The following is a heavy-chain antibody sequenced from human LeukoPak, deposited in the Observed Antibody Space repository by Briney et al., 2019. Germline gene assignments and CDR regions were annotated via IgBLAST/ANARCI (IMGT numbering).Heavy chain of an antibody. D-gene: IGHD6-19*01. CDR3: ARDPSSGWTSRGTFDY. CDR2: ISSSSSYI. CDR1: GFTFSSYS. Sequence: GGSLRLSCAASGFTFSSYSMNWVRQAPGKGLEWVSSISSSSSYIYYADSVKRRFTISRDNAKNSPYLQMNSLRAEDTAVYYCARDPSSGWTSRGTFDYWGQGTLVTVSS. V-gene: IGHV3-21*01. J-gene: IGHJ4*02.